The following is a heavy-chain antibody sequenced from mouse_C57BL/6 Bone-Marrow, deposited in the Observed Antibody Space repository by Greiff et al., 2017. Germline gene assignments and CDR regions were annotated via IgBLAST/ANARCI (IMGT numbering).Heavy chain of an antibody. Sequence: VQLKESGGDLVKPGGSLKLSCAASGFTFSSYGMSWVRQTPDKRLEWVATISSGGSYTYYPDSVKGRFTISRDNAKNTLYLQMSSLKSEDTAMYYCARQRFITTVGDYWGQGTTLTVSS. CDR2: ISSGGSYT. CDR3: ARQRFITTVGDY. CDR1: GFTFSSYG. J-gene: IGHJ2*01. D-gene: IGHD1-1*01. V-gene: IGHV5-6*01.